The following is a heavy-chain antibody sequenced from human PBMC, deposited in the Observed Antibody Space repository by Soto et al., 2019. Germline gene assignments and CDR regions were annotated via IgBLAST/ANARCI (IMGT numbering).Heavy chain of an antibody. D-gene: IGHD3-10*01. J-gene: IGHJ4*02. Sequence: QVQLQESGPGLVKPSETLSLTCTGSSDSIRGYYWNWIRQSPGKGLEWIGCIHYSGTIYYNPSLMSRVTISEDTGKNHFSLKVHYVTAADTAVYYCARGLDQSKFGYWGPGILVTVSS. V-gene: IGHV4-59*01. CDR2: IHYSGTI. CDR1: SDSIRGYY. CDR3: ARGLDQSKFGY.